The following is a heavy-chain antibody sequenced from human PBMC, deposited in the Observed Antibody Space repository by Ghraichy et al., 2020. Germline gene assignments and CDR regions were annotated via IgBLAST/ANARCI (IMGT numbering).Heavy chain of an antibody. CDR1: GGSFSGYY. CDR3: ATKKATSTLNWFDP. J-gene: IGHJ5*02. D-gene: IGHD5-24*01. V-gene: IGHV4-34*01. Sequence: SETLPLTCVVYGGSFSGYYWSWIRQPPGKGLEWIGEIDHSGSTNYNPSLKSRVTISVDTSKNQFSLKLRSVTAADTAVYYCATKKATSTLNWFDPWGQGTLVTVSS. CDR2: IDHSGST.